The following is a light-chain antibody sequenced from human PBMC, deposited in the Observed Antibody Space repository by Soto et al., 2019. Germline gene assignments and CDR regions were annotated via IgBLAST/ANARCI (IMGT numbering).Light chain of an antibody. CDR1: SSDVGGYNY. CDR2: EVS. V-gene: IGLV2-14*01. CDR3: SSYTARSTLV. Sequence: QSALTQPASVSGSPGQSITISCTGTSSDVGGYNYVSWYQQHPGTSPKLMIYEVSNRPSGVSNRFSGSKSGNTASLIISGLQAEDEGDYYCSSYTARSTLVFGGGTKLTVL. J-gene: IGLJ3*02.